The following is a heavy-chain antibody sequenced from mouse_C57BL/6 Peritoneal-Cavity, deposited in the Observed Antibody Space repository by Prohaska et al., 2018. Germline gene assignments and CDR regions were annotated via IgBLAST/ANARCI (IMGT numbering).Heavy chain of an antibody. CDR2: IRLKSDNYAT. J-gene: IGHJ3*01. D-gene: IGHD4-1*01. V-gene: IGHV6-3*01. CDR3: TQTVY. CDR1: GFTFSNYW. Sequence: EVKLEESGGGLVQPGGSMKLSCVASGFTFSNYWMNWVRQSPEKGLEWVAQIRLKSDNYATNYAESVKGRFTISRDDSKSSVYLQMNNLRAEDTGIYYCTQTVYWGQGTLVTVSA.